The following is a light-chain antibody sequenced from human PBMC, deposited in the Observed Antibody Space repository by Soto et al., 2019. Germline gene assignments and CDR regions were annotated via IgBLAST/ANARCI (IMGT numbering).Light chain of an antibody. CDR3: STYTNTHPLAV. Sequence: QSVLTQPASVSGSPGQSITISCTGTSNDIGGYDFVSWYQQHPGKAPQLMIYGVTNRPSGVSNRFSGAKSGNTASLTISGLQAEDESDYYCSTYTNTHPLAVFGTGTKGTDL. CDR1: SNDIGGYDF. J-gene: IGLJ1*01. V-gene: IGLV2-14*01. CDR2: GVT.